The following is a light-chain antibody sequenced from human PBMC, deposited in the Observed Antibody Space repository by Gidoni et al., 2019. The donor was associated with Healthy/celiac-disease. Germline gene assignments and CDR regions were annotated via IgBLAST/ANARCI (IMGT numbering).Light chain of an antibody. CDR1: QSISSY. CDR2: AAS. V-gene: IGKV1-39*01. J-gene: IGKJ2*01. CDR3: QQSYSTLYT. Sequence: DIHMTQSPSSLSASVGDRVTITCRASQSISSYLNWYQQKPGKAPKLLIYAASSLQSGVPSRFSGSGSGTDVTLTISSLQPEDFATYYCQQSYSTLYTFGQGTKLEIK.